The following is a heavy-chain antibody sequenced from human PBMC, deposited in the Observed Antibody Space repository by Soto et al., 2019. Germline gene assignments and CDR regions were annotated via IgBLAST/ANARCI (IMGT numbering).Heavy chain of an antibody. CDR2: IFYSGNT. CDR1: GGSISTYY. CDR3: ARGFCSSTSCYNDWFDP. J-gene: IGHJ5*02. Sequence: QVQLQESGPGLVKPSETLSLTCTVSGGSISTYYWSWIRQPPGKGLEWIGYIFYSGNTNYNPSLKSRGTMSVDTPKNQFSLTLSSVTAADTALYYCARGFCSSTSCYNDWFDPWGQGTLVTVSS. V-gene: IGHV4-59*01. D-gene: IGHD2-2*02.